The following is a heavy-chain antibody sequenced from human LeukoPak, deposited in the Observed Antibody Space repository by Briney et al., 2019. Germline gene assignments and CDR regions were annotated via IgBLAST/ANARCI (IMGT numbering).Heavy chain of an antibody. CDR1: GGSFSGYY. CDR3: ASHSRVAATAFDI. D-gene: IGHD2-15*01. CDR2: INHSGST. V-gene: IGHV4-34*01. Sequence: SETLSLTCAVYGGSFSGYYWSWIRQPPGKGLEWIGEINHSGSTNYNPSLKSRVTISVDKSKNQFSLKLSSVTAADTAVYYCASHSRVAATAFDIWGQGTMVTVSS. J-gene: IGHJ3*02.